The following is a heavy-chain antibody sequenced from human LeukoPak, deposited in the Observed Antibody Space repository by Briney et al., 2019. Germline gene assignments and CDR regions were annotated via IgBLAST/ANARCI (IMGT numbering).Heavy chain of an antibody. CDR2: IYYSGST. J-gene: IGHJ4*02. D-gene: IGHD2-15*01. V-gene: IGHV4-59*01. Sequence: SETLSLTCTVSGGSISSYYWSWIRQPPGKGLEWIGYIYYSGSTNYNPSLKSRVTISVDTSKNQFSLKLSSVTAADTAVYYCARSVVAATPVYFDYWGQGTLVTVSS. CDR3: ARSVVAATPVYFDY. CDR1: GGSISSYY.